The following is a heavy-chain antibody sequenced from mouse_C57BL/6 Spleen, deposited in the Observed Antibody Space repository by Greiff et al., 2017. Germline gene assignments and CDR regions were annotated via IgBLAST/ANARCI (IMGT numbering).Heavy chain of an antibody. CDR1: GYTFTSYG. D-gene: IGHD2-12*01. CDR3: APGNSNDEGPFAY. J-gene: IGHJ3*01. V-gene: IGHV1-81*01. Sequence: VLLQQSGAELARPGASVKLSCKASGYTFTSYGISWVKQRTGQGLEWIGEIYPRSGNTYYNEKFKGKATLTADKSSSTAYMELRSLTSEDSAVYFCAPGNSNDEGPFAYLGQGTLVTVSA. CDR2: IYPRSGNT.